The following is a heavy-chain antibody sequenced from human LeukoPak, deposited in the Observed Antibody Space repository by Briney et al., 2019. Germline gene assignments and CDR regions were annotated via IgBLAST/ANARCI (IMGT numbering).Heavy chain of an antibody. CDR2: ISSSSSYI. D-gene: IGHD3-10*01. CDR1: GFTFSSYS. J-gene: IGHJ3*02. Sequence: GGSLRLSCAASGFTFSSYSMNWVRQAPGKGLEWVSSISSSSSYIYYADSVKGRFTISRDNAKNSLYLQMNSLRAEDTAVYYCARDRGLTRLDAFDIWGQGTMVTVSS. V-gene: IGHV3-21*01. CDR3: ARDRGLTRLDAFDI.